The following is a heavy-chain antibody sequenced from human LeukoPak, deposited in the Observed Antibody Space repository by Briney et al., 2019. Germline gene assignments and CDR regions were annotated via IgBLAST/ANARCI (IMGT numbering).Heavy chain of an antibody. J-gene: IGHJ3*02. CDR1: GFTFSSNW. CDR2: IKPDGSDK. D-gene: IGHD5-24*01. V-gene: IGHV3-7*01. Sequence: GGSLRLSCVGSGFTFSSNWVNWVRQSPGTGLEWVANIKPDGSDKYYVDSARGRFTVSRDNAKNSAFLQMNSLRAEDTAIYYCATISAQTFDIWGQGTLVSVSS. CDR3: ATISAQTFDI.